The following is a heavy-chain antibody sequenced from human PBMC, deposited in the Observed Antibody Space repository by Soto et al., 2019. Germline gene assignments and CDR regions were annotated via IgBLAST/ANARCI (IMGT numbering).Heavy chain of an antibody. CDR1: SGSISSYY. CDR2: IYYSGTT. V-gene: IGHV4-59*01. Sequence: SETLSLTCSVSSGSISSYYWSGIRQPPGKGLEWIGYIYYSGTTNYNPSLKSRVTISVDTSKKQFSLKLGSVTAADTAVYYCARAGATAATHFDSWGQGTMVTVSS. D-gene: IGHD2-15*01. CDR3: ARAGATAATHFDS. J-gene: IGHJ4*02.